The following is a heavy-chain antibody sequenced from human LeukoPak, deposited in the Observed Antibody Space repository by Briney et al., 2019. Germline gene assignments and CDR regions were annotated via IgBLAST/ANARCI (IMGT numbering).Heavy chain of an antibody. Sequence: SETLSLTCTVSGGSISSSSYYWGWIRQPPGKGLEWIGSIYYSGSTYYNPSLKSRVTISVDTSKNQFSLKLSSVTAADTAVYYCARGGLVTGTTLDYWGQGTLVTVSS. V-gene: IGHV4-39*07. CDR1: GGSISSSSYY. CDR3: ARGGLVTGTTLDY. D-gene: IGHD1-1*01. CDR2: IYYSGST. J-gene: IGHJ4*02.